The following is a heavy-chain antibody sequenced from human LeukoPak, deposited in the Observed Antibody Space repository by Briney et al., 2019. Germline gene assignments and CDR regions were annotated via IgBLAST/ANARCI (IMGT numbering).Heavy chain of an antibody. J-gene: IGHJ3*02. Sequence: GGSLRLSCAASGFTFSSYSMNWVRQAPGKGLEWVSSISSSSSYIYYADSVKGRLTISRDNAKNSLYLQMNSLRAEDTAVYYCASTSPLYDSSGYYSDDAFDIWGQGTMVTVSS. V-gene: IGHV3-21*01. CDR2: ISSSSSYI. CDR1: GFTFSSYS. CDR3: ASTSPLYDSSGYYSDDAFDI. D-gene: IGHD3-22*01.